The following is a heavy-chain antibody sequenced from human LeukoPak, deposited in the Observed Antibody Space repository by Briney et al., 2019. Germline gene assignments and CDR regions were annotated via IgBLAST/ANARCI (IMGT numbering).Heavy chain of an antibody. J-gene: IGHJ6*03. CDR2: MNPNSGNT. Sequence: ASVKVSCKASGSTFTSYDINWVRQATGQGLEWMGWMNPNSGNTGYAQKFQGRVTMTRNTSISTAYMELSSLRSEDTAVYYCARGRETAMGSHYYYIDFWGKGTTVTVSS. CDR1: GSTFTSYD. CDR3: ARGRETAMGSHYYYIDF. V-gene: IGHV1-8*01. D-gene: IGHD5-18*01.